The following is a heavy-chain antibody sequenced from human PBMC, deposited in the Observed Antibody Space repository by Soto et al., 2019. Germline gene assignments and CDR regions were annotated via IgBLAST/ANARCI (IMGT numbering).Heavy chain of an antibody. D-gene: IGHD3-10*01. J-gene: IGHJ6*02. CDR2: IIPIFGTA. CDR1: GGTVSSYA. Sequence: QVQLVQSGAEVKKPGSSVKVSCKASGGTVSSYAISWVRQAPGQGLEWMGGIIPIFGTANYAQKFQGRVKINEDESTSTAYMELRRLRSEDTAVYYCARSITMVRGVTHYYYYGMDVWGQGTTVTVSS. CDR3: ARSITMVRGVTHYYYYGMDV. V-gene: IGHV1-69*01.